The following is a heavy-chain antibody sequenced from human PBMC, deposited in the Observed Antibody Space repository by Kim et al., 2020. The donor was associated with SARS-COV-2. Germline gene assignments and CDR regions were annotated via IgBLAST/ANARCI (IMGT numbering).Heavy chain of an antibody. V-gene: IGHV1-2*04. CDR2: INPNSGGT. CDR3: ARVGYYYDSSGNYGMDV. J-gene: IGHJ6*02. CDR1: GYTFTGYY. Sequence: ASVKVSCKASGYTFTGYYMHWVRQAPGQGLEWMGWINPNSGGTNYAQKFQGWVTMTRDTSISTAYMELSRLRSDDTAVYYCARVGYYYDSSGNYGMDVWGQGTTVTVSS. D-gene: IGHD3-22*01.